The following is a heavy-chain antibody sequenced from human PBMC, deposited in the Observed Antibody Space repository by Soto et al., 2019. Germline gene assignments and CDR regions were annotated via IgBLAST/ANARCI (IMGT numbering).Heavy chain of an antibody. V-gene: IGHV3-7*05. J-gene: IGHJ4*02. Sequence: GGSLRLSCAASGFIFSDSSMSWIRQAPGEGLEWVANIKQDGSEKYYVDSVRGRFTISRDNAKNSLYLQMYSLRAEDTAVYLCARHSGTFFDYWAQGALVTVSS. D-gene: IGHD1-1*01. CDR2: IKQDGSEK. CDR1: GFIFSDSS. CDR3: ARHSGTFFDY.